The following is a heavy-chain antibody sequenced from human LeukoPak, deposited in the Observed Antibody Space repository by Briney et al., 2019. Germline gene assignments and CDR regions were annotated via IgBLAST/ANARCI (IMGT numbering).Heavy chain of an antibody. CDR2: ISYVGSNK. V-gene: IGHV3-30*18. CDR1: GISFSSYG. D-gene: IGHD4-23*01. J-gene: IGHJ4*02. Sequence: GGSLRLSCAASGISFSSYGMHWVRQAPGKGLEWVAVISYVGSNKYYADSVKGRFTISRDNSKNTLYLQMNSLRAEDTAVYYCAKGLRWFDYWGQGTLVTVSS. CDR3: AKGLRWFDY.